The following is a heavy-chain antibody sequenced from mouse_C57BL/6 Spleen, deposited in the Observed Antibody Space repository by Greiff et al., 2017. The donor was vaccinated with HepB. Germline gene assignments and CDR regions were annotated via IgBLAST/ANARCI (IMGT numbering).Heavy chain of an antibody. CDR1: GFTFSDYY. Sequence: EVKLMESGGGLVQPGGSLKLSCAASGFTFSDYYMYWVRQTPEKRLEWVAYISNGGGSTYYPDTVKGRFTISRDNAKNTLYLQMSRLKSEDTAMYYCARPRTGTTWFAYWGQGTLVTVSA. D-gene: IGHD4-1*01. CDR3: ARPRTGTTWFAY. J-gene: IGHJ3*01. CDR2: ISNGGGST. V-gene: IGHV5-12*01.